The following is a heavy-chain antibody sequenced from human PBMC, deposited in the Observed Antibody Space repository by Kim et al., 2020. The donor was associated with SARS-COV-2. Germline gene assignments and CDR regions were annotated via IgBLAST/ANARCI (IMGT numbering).Heavy chain of an antibody. CDR3: ARESRYFDWNFDY. Sequence: NPSLKSRVTISVDTSKNQFSLKLSSVTAADTAVYYCARESRYFDWNFDYWGQGTLVTVSS. J-gene: IGHJ4*02. V-gene: IGHV4-59*01. D-gene: IGHD3-9*01.